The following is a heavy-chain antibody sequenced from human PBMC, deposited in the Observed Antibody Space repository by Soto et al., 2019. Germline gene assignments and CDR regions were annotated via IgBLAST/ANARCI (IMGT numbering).Heavy chain of an antibody. CDR2: ISAYNGNT. J-gene: IGHJ6*02. D-gene: IGHD3-3*01. CDR3: ARDATYYDFWSGYQNYYYYYGMDV. CDR1: GYTFTIYG. Sequence: ASVKVYCKASGYTFTIYGISWVRQAPGQGLEWMGWISAYNGNTNYAQKLQGRVTMTTDTSTSTAYMELRSLRSDDTAVYYCARDATYYDFWSGYQNYYYYYGMDVWGQGTTVTVSS. V-gene: IGHV1-18*01.